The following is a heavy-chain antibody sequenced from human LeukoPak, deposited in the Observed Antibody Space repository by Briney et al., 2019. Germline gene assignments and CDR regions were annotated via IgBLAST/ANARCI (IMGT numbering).Heavy chain of an antibody. CDR3: ARARRGYCSGGSCYGYYYYYMDV. CDR1: GGSFSGYY. V-gene: IGHV4-34*01. Sequence: SETLSLTCAVYGGSFSGYYWSWIRQPPGKGLEWIGEINHSGSTNYDPSLKSRVTISVDTSKNQFSLKLRSVTAADTAVYYCARARRGYCSGGSCYGYYYYYMDVWGKGTTVTVSS. J-gene: IGHJ6*03. CDR2: INHSGST. D-gene: IGHD2-15*01.